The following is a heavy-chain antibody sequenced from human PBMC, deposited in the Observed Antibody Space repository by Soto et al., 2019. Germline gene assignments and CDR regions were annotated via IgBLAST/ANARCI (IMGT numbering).Heavy chain of an antibody. J-gene: IGHJ4*02. V-gene: IGHV1-46*01. CDR2: INPSGDTT. CDR1: GFRFSDYY. Sequence: QAQLVQSGAEVKKPGASVKVSCKASGFRFSDYYMHWVRQAPGQGLEWMGIINPSGDTTNYAQKFRGRVTMTTDTSTSTAYMELRSLRSDDTALYYCARDGIAARPTPDYWGQGTLVTVSS. CDR3: ARDGIAARPTPDY. D-gene: IGHD6-6*01.